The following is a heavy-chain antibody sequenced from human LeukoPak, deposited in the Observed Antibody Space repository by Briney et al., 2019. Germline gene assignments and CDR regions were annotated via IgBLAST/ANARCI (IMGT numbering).Heavy chain of an antibody. J-gene: IGHJ6*03. Sequence: GASVKVSCKASGYTFTSYDINWVRQATGKGLEWMGWMNPNSGNTGYAQTFQGRVTMTRNTSISTAYMELSSLRSEDTAAYYCARGIGAAAHFYYYYYYMDVWGKGTTVTVSS. V-gene: IGHV1-8*01. CDR2: MNPNSGNT. D-gene: IGHD6-13*01. CDR1: GYTFTSYD. CDR3: ARGIGAAAHFYYYYYYMDV.